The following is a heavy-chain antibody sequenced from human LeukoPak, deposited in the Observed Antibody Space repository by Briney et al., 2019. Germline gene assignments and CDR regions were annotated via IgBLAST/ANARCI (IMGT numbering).Heavy chain of an antibody. CDR3: ETPSTGRVHYAFDI. J-gene: IGHJ3*02. CDR2: IRYDGSNK. Sequence: PGGSMRLPCAASGFTFSSYGMHWVRQAPVKGLEWVASIRYDGSNKYYADSVKGRFTIARDNSKNTLYLEMNSLRAEDTAVYYCETPSTGRVHYAFDIWGQGTMVTVS. V-gene: IGHV3-30*02. D-gene: IGHD1-14*01. CDR1: GFTFSSYG.